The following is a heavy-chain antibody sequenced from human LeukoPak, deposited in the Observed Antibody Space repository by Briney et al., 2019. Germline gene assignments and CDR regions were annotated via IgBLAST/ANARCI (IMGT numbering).Heavy chain of an antibody. Sequence: SETLSLTCTVSGGSISSGDYYWSWVRQPPGKGLEWIGYIYYSGSTYYNPSLKSRVTISVDTSKNQFSLKLSSVTAADTAVYYCARVFNAGSYFDYWGQGTLVTVSS. CDR1: GGSISSGDYY. J-gene: IGHJ4*02. CDR3: ARVFNAGSYFDY. CDR2: IYYSGST. D-gene: IGHD3-10*01. V-gene: IGHV4-30-4*08.